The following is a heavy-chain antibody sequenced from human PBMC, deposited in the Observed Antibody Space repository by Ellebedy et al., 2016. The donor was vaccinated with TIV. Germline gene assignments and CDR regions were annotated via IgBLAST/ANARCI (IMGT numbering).Heavy chain of an antibody. D-gene: IGHD3-3*01. J-gene: IGHJ6*02. CDR3: AAPYRYDLRSGYPDNHPGLDV. V-gene: IGHV1-24*01. CDR2: FDLEDGER. Sequence: AASVKVSCKVAGYTLTELFIHWVRQAPGKGLEWMRGFDLEDGERKIAQKFQGRVSMTEDSSTDIAYMELSSLRSEDTAVYYCAAPYRYDLRSGYPDNHPGLDVWGQGTTVTVSS. CDR1: GYTLTELF.